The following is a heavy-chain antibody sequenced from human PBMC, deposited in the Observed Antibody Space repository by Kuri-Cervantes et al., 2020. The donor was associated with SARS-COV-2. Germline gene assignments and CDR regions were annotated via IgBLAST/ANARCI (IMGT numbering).Heavy chain of an antibody. CDR1: AFTFSGRS. CDR2: IWYDGSNK. V-gene: IGHV3-33*08. CDR3: ARDFGFGSWELLGTDC. J-gene: IGHJ4*02. D-gene: IGHD1-26*01. Sequence: GESLKISCAASAFTFSGRSMSWVRQAPGKGLEWVAVIWYDGSNKYYADSVKGRFTISRDNSKNTLYLQMNSLRAEDTAVYYCARDFGFGSWELLGTDCWGQGTLVTVSS.